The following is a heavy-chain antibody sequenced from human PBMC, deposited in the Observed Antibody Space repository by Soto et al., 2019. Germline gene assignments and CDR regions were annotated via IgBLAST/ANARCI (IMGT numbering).Heavy chain of an antibody. CDR3: ARETSLGQTATTVGEH. CDR1: GFTFSHFE. Sequence: EVQLVESGGGLVQPGGSLRLSCITSGFTFSHFEFNWVRQAPGKGLEWVSYISSRGSSIYYADSVKGRFTISRDDAKSSVFLQMNSLGAEDTAVYYCARETSLGQTATTVGEHWGQGTLVTVSS. D-gene: IGHD1-1*01. J-gene: IGHJ1*01. CDR2: ISSRGSSI. V-gene: IGHV3-48*03.